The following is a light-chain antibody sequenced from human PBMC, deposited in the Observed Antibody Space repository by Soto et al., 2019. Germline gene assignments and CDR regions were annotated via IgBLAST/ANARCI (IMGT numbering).Light chain of an antibody. CDR2: GAS. CDR1: QRVTNNY. V-gene: IGKV3-20*01. Sequence: EVVLTQSSGTLSLSPGEGATLSCRASQRVTNNYLAWYQQKPGHPPKLLIYGASSRATGIPDRFSGSGSGTDFTLTISKMELVDFAVYFCHQYGSSPRTFGQGTKVEF. CDR3: HQYGSSPRT. J-gene: IGKJ1*01.